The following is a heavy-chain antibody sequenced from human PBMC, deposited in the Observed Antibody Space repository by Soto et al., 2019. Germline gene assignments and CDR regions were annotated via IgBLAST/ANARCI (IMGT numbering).Heavy chain of an antibody. CDR3: ARVRGYCSGGSCYHDAFDI. J-gene: IGHJ3*02. CDR1: GYTFTSYG. Sequence: ASVKVSCKASGYTFTSYGISWVRQAPGQGLEWMGWISAYNGNTNYAQKLQGRVTMTTDTSTSTAYMELRSLRSDDTAVYYCARVRGYCSGGSCYHDAFDIWGQGTMVTVSS. CDR2: ISAYNGNT. V-gene: IGHV1-18*04. D-gene: IGHD2-15*01.